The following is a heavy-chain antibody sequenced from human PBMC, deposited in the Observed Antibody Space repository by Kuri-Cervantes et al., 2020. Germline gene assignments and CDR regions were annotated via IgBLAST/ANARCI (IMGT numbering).Heavy chain of an antibody. D-gene: IGHD2-2*01. CDR2: INAGNGNT. J-gene: IGHJ6*03. Sequence: ASVKVSCKASGYTFTSYAMHWVRQAPGQRLEWMGWINAGNGNTKYSQKFQGRVTITRDTSASTAYMELSSLRSDDTAVYYCARSTTPYCSSTSCRNYYYYYYMDVWGKGTTVTVSS. V-gene: IGHV1-3*01. CDR3: ARSTTPYCSSTSCRNYYYYYYMDV. CDR1: GYTFTSYA.